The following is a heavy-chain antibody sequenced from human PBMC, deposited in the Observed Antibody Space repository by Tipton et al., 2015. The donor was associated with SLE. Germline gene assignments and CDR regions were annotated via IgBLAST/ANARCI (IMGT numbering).Heavy chain of an antibody. D-gene: IGHD3-10*01. V-gene: IGHV4-34*01. J-gene: IGHJ4*02. CDR2: INHSGST. CDR3: ARDYYGSLEN. CDR1: GGSFSSYY. Sequence: TLSLTCAVYGGSFSSYYWSWIRQPPGKGLEWIGEINHSGSTNYNPSLKSRVTISVDTSKNQFSLKLNSVTAADTAVYYCARDYYGSLENWGQGTLVTVSS.